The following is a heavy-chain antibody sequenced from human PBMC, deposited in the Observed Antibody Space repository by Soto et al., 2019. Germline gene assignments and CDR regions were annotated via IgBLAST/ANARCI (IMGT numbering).Heavy chain of an antibody. V-gene: IGHV1-69*01. CDR3: ARSAAMLGWFDP. D-gene: IGHD2-2*01. CDR1: GGTFSSYA. Sequence: QVQLVQSGAEVKKPGSSVKVSCKASGGTFSSYAISWVRQAPGQGLEWMGGIIPIFGTANYAQKFQGRVTMTADESTSPAYMELSSLRSEDTAVYYCARSAAMLGWFDPWGQGTLVTVSS. CDR2: IIPIFGTA. J-gene: IGHJ5*02.